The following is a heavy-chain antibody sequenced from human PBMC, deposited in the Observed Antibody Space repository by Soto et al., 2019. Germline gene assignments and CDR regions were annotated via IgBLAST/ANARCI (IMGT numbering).Heavy chain of an antibody. CDR1: GYTFTSYG. J-gene: IGHJ4*02. V-gene: IGHV1-24*01. CDR2: FDPEDGET. Sequence: ASVKVSCKASGYTFTSYGISWVRQAPGKGLEWMGGFDPEDGETIYAQKFQGRVTMTEDTSTDTAYMELSSLRSEDTAVYYCATYIVATIRYWGQGTLVTVSS. D-gene: IGHD5-12*01. CDR3: ATYIVATIRY.